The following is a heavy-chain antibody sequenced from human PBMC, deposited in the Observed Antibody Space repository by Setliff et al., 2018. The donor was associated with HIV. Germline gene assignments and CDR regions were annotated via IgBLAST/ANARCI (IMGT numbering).Heavy chain of an antibody. J-gene: IGHJ3*01. CDR1: GGSISSGDYY. D-gene: IGHD3-9*01. V-gene: IGHV4-30-4*08. CDR3: ARSLRYFDWSLRRPSHDAFDF. Sequence: SETLSLTCSVSGGSISSGDYYWGWIRQPPGKGLEWIGYIYHSGSTYYSLSLKSPVTISVDTSKNQFSLKLSFVTAADTAVYYCARSLRYFDWSLRRPSHDAFDFWGQGTMVTVSS. CDR2: IYHSGST.